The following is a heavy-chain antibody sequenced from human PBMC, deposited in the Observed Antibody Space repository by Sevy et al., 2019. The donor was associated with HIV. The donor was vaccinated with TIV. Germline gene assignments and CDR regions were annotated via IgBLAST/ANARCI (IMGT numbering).Heavy chain of an antibody. J-gene: IGHJ6*02. D-gene: IGHD6-19*01. V-gene: IGHV3-23*01. Sequence: GGSLRLSCAASGFTFSNYAMSWVRQAPGKGLEWVSTISASGVTTYHADSVKGRFTVSRDNSENTLYLQMNSLRAEDTAVYYCARESIAVAGTYYYYYYGMDVWGQGTTVTVSS. CDR1: GFTFSNYA. CDR3: ARESIAVAGTYYYYYYGMDV. CDR2: ISASGVTT.